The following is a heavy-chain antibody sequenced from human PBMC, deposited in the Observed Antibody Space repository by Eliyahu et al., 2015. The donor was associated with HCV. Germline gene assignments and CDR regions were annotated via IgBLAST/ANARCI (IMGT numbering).Heavy chain of an antibody. Sequence: EVQLVESGGGLVQPGGSLKLSCAASGFTFSGSAXHWVRQASGKGLEWVGRIRSKANTYATTYAASVKGRFTISRDDSKNTAYLQMNSLKTEDTAVYYCTTMVGWELLSKYYFDYWGQGTLVTVSS. D-gene: IGHD1-26*01. J-gene: IGHJ4*02. V-gene: IGHV3-73*01. CDR2: IRSKANTYAT. CDR3: TTMVGWELLSKYYFDY. CDR1: GFTFSGSA.